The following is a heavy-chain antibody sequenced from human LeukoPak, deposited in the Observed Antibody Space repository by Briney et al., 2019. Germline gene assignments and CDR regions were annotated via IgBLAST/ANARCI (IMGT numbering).Heavy chain of an antibody. Sequence: PSETLSLTCAVYGGSFSGYYWGWIRQPPGKGLEWIGEINHSGSTNYNPSLKSRVTISVDTSKNQFSLKLSSVTAADTAVYYCASYRLDGDSSGYYWSFDYWGQGTLVTVSS. V-gene: IGHV4-34*01. J-gene: IGHJ4*02. D-gene: IGHD3-22*01. CDR3: ASYRLDGDSSGYYWSFDY. CDR1: GGSFSGYY. CDR2: INHSGST.